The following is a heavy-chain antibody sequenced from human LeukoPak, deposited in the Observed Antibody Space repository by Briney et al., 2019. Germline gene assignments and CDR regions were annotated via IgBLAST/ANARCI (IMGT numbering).Heavy chain of an antibody. D-gene: IGHD3-22*01. CDR1: GFTFSGYA. Sequence: GGSLRLTCVASGFTFSGYAMSWVRQAPGKGLEWVSSISSTGASTYYADSVKGRFTISRDNSKNTLFLQINSLRDEDTAVYYCAKDISGSSGYYSHFDYWGQGTLVTVSS. CDR3: AKDISGSSGYYSHFDY. J-gene: IGHJ4*02. V-gene: IGHV3-23*01. CDR2: ISSTGAST.